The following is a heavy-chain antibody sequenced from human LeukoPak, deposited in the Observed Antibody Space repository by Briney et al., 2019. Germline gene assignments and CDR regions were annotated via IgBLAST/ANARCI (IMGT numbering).Heavy chain of an antibody. Sequence: GGSLRLSYAASGFTFSTYGMSWVRQAPGKGLEWVSVISDSGGSTNYADSVKGRFTISRDNSKNTLYLQMNSLRAEDTAVYYCATRDNKHLHYFDHWGQGTLVTVSS. V-gene: IGHV3-23*01. CDR1: GFTFSTYG. D-gene: IGHD1-1*01. CDR2: ISDSGGST. J-gene: IGHJ4*02. CDR3: ATRDNKHLHYFDH.